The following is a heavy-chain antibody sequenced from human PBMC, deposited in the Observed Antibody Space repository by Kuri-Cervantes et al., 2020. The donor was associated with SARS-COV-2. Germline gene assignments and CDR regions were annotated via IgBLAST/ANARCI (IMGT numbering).Heavy chain of an antibody. CDR3: AKDPVGGYCSSTSCYRRDYYYMDV. CDR1: GFTFSSYG. CDR2: TRYDGSNK. D-gene: IGHD2-2*02. Sequence: GGSLRLSCAASGFTFSSYGMHWVRQAPGKGLGWVAFTRYDGSNKYYADSVKGRFTISRDNSKNTLYLQMNSLRAEDTAVYYCAKDPVGGYCSSTSCYRRDYYYMDVWGKGTTVTVSS. V-gene: IGHV3-30*02. J-gene: IGHJ6*03.